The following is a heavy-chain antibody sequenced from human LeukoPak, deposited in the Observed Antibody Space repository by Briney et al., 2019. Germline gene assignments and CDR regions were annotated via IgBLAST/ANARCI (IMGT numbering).Heavy chain of an antibody. V-gene: IGHV1-24*01. D-gene: IGHD6-13*01. Sequence: GASVKVSCKVSGYSLTKLSMHWVRQAPGKGLEWMGVFDPEDGETIYAQKFQGRVTMTRDMSTSTVYMELSSLRSEDTAVYYCARGSSSWLYYYYYYMDVWGKGTTVTVSS. CDR1: GYSLTKLS. J-gene: IGHJ6*03. CDR2: FDPEDGET. CDR3: ARGSSSWLYYYYYYMDV.